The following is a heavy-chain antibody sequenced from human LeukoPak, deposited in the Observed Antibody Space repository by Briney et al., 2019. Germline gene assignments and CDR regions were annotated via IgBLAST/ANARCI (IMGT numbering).Heavy chain of an antibody. CDR2: IYTGDTT. D-gene: IGHD5-18*01. V-gene: IGHV3-53*01. CDR3: ARDSGYIYGQGLPAGFDY. J-gene: IGHJ4*02. CDR1: GFTVSNNY. Sequence: PGGSLRLSCAASGFTVSNNYMSWVRQAPGKGLEWVSVIYTGDTTYYTDSVKGRFTISRDNAKNTLYLQMNSLRAEDTAVYYCARDSGYIYGQGLPAGFDYWGQGTLVTVSS.